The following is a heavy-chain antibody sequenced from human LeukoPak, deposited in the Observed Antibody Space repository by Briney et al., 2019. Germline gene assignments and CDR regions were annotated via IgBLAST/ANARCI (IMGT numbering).Heavy chain of an antibody. Sequence: PGGSLRLSCAASGFTFSSHDISWVCQAPGKGLEWVSYISYNSSTTNYADSVKGRFTISRDNAKNSLYLQMNSLRDEDTAVYYCARDRRIGGGGGDWTPVWGQGTTVTVSS. J-gene: IGHJ6*02. V-gene: IGHV3-48*02. D-gene: IGHD2-21*02. CDR1: GFTFSSHD. CDR3: ARDRRIGGGGGDWTPV. CDR2: ISYNSSTT.